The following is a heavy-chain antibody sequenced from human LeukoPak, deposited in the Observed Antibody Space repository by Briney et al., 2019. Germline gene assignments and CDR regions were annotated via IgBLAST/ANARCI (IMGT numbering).Heavy chain of an antibody. V-gene: IGHV3-21*01. CDR2: ISSSSSSI. CDR1: GFTFSSYS. J-gene: IGHJ4*02. D-gene: IGHD2-2*03. CDR3: ARRGDGYCSSTSCYEGCYFDY. Sequence: GGSQRLSCAASGFTFSSYSMNWVRQTPGKGLEWVSSISSSSSSINYADSVKGRFTISRDNAKNSLYLQMNSLRAEDTAVYYCARRGDGYCSSTSCYEGCYFDYWGQGTLVTVSS.